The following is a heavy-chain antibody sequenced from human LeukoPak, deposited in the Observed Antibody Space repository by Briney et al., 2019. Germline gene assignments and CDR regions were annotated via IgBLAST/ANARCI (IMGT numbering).Heavy chain of an antibody. CDR1: GFTFSTYT. D-gene: IGHD1-26*01. CDR2: ISSSSSYI. CDR3: ATFYSGNYNDLDY. Sequence: GGSLRLSCAASGFTFSTYTMNWVRQAPGKGLEWVSSISSSSSYIYYADSVKGRFTISRDNAQNSLYLQMNSLRAEDTAVYYCATFYSGNYNDLDYWGQGTLVTVSS. J-gene: IGHJ4*02. V-gene: IGHV3-21*01.